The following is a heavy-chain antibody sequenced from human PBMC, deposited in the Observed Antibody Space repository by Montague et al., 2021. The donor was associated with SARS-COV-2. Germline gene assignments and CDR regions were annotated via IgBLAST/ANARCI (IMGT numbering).Heavy chain of an antibody. V-gene: IGHV4-59*01. CDR2: IYYSGST. D-gene: IGHD5-12*01. CDR1: GGSISSYY. Sequence: SETLSLTCTVSGGSISSYYWSWIRQPPGKGLEWIGYIYYSGSTNYNPSLRSRVTISVDTSKNQFSLKLSSVTAADTAVYYCARGAGRGSGYGKYYCYYYGMDDWGQGTTVTVSS. J-gene: IGHJ6*02. CDR3: ARGAGRGSGYGKYYCYYYGMDD.